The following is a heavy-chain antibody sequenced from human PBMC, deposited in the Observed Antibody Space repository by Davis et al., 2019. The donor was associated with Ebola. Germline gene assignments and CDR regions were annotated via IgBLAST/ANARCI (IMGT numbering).Heavy chain of an antibody. Sequence: GSLRLSCTVSGGSISSYYWSWIRQPPGKGLEWIGYIYYSGSTNYNPSLKSRVTISVDTSKNQFSLKLSSVTAADTAVYYCARVRLLYWWCMDVWGQGTTVTVSS. V-gene: IGHV4-59*12. J-gene: IGHJ6*02. CDR2: IYYSGST. CDR3: ARVRLLYWWCMDV. CDR1: GGSISSYY. D-gene: IGHD2-8*02.